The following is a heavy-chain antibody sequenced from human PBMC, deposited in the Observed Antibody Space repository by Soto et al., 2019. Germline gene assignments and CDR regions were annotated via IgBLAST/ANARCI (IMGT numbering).Heavy chain of an antibody. J-gene: IGHJ6*02. D-gene: IGHD3-3*01. Sequence: ASVKVSCKASGYTFTGYYMHWVRQAPGQGLEWMGWINPNSGGTNYAQKFQGRVTMTRDTSISTAYMELSRLRSDDTAVYYCAREEVRFLEWLLSPSYGMDVWGQGTTVTV. CDR2: INPNSGGT. CDR1: GYTFTGYY. CDR3: AREEVRFLEWLLSPSYGMDV. V-gene: IGHV1-2*02.